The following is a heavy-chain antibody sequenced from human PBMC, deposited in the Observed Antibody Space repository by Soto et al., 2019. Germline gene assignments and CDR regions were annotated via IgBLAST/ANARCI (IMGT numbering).Heavy chain of an antibody. CDR1: GSTFITYS. CDR2: ISSSSSTI. J-gene: IGHJ4*02. Sequence: EVQLVESGGGLVHPGGSLRLSCAASGSTFITYSMNWVRQAPGKGLEGVSYISSSSSTIYYADSVKGRFTISRDNARNTLYMQMNSLRGEDTAVYYCARGPPGDCSSTRCFEAYFDYWGQGTLVTVSS. V-gene: IGHV3-48*01. D-gene: IGHD2-2*01. CDR3: ARGPPGDCSSTRCFEAYFDY.